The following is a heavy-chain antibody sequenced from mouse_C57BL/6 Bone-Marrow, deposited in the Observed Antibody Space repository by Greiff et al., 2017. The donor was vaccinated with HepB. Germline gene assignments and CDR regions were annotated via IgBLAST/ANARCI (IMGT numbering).Heavy chain of an antibody. Sequence: VQLQQSGAELVRPGASVKLSCTASGFNIKDDYMHWVKQRPEQGLEWIGWIDPENGDTEYASKFQGKATITADTSSNTAYLQLSSLTSEDTAVYYCTTCRYYGSSYWYFDVWGTGTTVTVSS. CDR3: TTCRYYGSSYWYFDV. J-gene: IGHJ1*03. V-gene: IGHV14-4*01. CDR2: IDPENGDT. CDR1: GFNIKDDY. D-gene: IGHD1-1*01.